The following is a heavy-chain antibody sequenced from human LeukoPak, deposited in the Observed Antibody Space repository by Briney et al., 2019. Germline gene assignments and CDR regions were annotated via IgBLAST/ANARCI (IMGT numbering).Heavy chain of an antibody. CDR2: ISYDGSNK. J-gene: IGHJ4*02. CDR1: GFTFSSYA. CDR3: ARDSGSSWFYYFDY. Sequence: PGGSLRLSCAASGFTFSSYAMHWVRQAPGKGLEWVAVISYDGSNKYYADSVKGRFTISRDNSKNTLYLQMNSLRAEDTAVYYCARDSGSSWFYYFDYWGQGTLVTVSS. D-gene: IGHD6-13*01. V-gene: IGHV3-30*01.